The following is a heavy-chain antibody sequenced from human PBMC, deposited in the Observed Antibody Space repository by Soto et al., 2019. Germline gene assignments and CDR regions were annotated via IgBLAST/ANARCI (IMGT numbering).Heavy chain of an antibody. Sequence: QLQLQESGPGLVKPSETLSLTCTVSGGSISSSSYYWGWIRQPPGKGLEWIGRIYYSGSTYYNSPXXXRXXISVDTSKNQFSLKLSSVTAADTAVYYCATLWGQDWGQGTLVTVSS. V-gene: IGHV4-39*01. CDR3: ATLWGQD. CDR1: GGSISSSSYY. D-gene: IGHD3-10*01. J-gene: IGHJ4*02. CDR2: IYYSGST.